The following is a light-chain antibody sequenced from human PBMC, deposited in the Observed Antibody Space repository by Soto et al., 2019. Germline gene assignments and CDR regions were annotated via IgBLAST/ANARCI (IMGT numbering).Light chain of an antibody. V-gene: IGKV3-20*01. Sequence: VVSLSPATLSLSKGEGATLSCRASQCIGNYLAWYQLKPGQAPRLLIYGASSRATGIPDRFSGSGSGTDFTLTISRLEPEDFAVYYCQQYGSSPTFGPGTKVEIK. CDR1: QCIGNY. CDR2: GAS. CDR3: QQYGSSPT. J-gene: IGKJ3*01.